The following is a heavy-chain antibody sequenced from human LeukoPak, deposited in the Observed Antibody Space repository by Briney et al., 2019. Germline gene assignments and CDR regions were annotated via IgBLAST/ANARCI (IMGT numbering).Heavy chain of an antibody. Sequence: PSETLSLTCSVSGGSISGYYWSWIRQPPGKGLEWIGYIHYSGSTNYNPSLKSRVTISVDTSKNQFSLKLSSVTAADTAVYYCARVSEMKDAFDIWGQGTMVTVSS. CDR1: GGSISGYY. CDR2: IHYSGST. V-gene: IGHV4-59*12. J-gene: IGHJ3*02. D-gene: IGHD1-14*01. CDR3: ARVSEMKDAFDI.